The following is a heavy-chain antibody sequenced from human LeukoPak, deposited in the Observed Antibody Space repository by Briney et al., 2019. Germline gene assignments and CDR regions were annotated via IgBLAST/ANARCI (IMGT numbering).Heavy chain of an antibody. V-gene: IGHV1-2*04. CDR1: GYTFTGYC. CDR3: ARGGDYYASGIDY. J-gene: IGHJ4*02. CDR2: INPNSGGT. D-gene: IGHD3-10*01. Sequence: ASVKVSCKASGYTFTGYCIHWVRQAPGQGLEWMGWINPNSGGTNYAQKFQGWVTMTRDTSFSTAYMDLNWLKSDDTAVYYCARGGDYYASGIDYWGQGTLVTVSS.